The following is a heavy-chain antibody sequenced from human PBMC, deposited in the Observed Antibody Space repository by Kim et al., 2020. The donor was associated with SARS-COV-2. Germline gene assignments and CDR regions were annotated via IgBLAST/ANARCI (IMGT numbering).Heavy chain of an antibody. CDR2: IIPIFGTA. J-gene: IGHJ6*02. CDR3: ARDPSIAVAGHPFGMDV. CDR1: GGTFSSYA. V-gene: IGHV1-69*13. D-gene: IGHD6-19*01. Sequence: SVKVSCKASGGTFSSYAISWVRQAPGQGLEWMGGIIPIFGTANYAQKFQGRVTITADESTSTAYMELSSLRSEDTAVYYCARDPSIAVAGHPFGMDVWGQGTTVTVSS.